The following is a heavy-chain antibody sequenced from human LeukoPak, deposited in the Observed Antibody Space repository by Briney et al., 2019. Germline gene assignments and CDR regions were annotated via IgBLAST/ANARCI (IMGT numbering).Heavy chain of an antibody. J-gene: IGHJ4*02. Sequence: PGGSLRLSCSASGFTFSSFAMHWVRQAPGKGLEYVAAISRNGGSTYYADSVKGRFTISRDNSKSTLYLQMSSLRAEETAVYLCVKDLRSDFMGVLSRYLSYWGQGTLVTVSS. CDR3: VKDLRSDFMGVLSRYLSY. V-gene: IGHV3-64D*09. CDR1: GFTFSSFA. CDR2: ISRNGGST. D-gene: IGHD2/OR15-2a*01.